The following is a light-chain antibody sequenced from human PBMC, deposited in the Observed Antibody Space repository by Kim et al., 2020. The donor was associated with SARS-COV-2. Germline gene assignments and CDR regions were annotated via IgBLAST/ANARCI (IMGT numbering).Light chain of an antibody. CDR1: SGSIASNY. CDR2: EDN. CDR3: QSYDSSNRWV. V-gene: IGLV6-57*02. J-gene: IGLJ3*02. Sequence: FMLTQPHSVSESPGKTVTISCTGSSGSIASNYVQWYQQRPGSAPTTVIYEDNQRPSGVPDRFSGSIDSSSNSASLTISGLKTEDEADYYCQSYDSSNRWVFGGGTQLTV.